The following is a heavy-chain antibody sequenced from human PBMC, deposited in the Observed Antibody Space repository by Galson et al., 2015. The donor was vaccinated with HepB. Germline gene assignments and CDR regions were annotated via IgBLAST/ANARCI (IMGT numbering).Heavy chain of an antibody. Sequence: SVKVSCKASGYTFTSYGISWVRQAPGQGLEWMGWISAYNGNTNYAQKLQGKVTMTTDTSTSTAYMELRSLRSDDTAVYYCAITGGAYSSSWWDYYYYGMDVWGQGTTVTVSS. CDR1: GYTFTSYG. CDR2: ISAYNGNT. J-gene: IGHJ6*02. D-gene: IGHD6-13*01. V-gene: IGHV1-18*04. CDR3: AITGGAYSSSWWDYYYYGMDV.